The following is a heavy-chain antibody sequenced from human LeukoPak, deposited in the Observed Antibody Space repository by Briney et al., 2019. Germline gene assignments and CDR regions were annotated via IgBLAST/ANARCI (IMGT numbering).Heavy chain of an antibody. D-gene: IGHD2-21*02. CDR3: ASFGNCGGDCYRFDY. V-gene: IGHV4-59*08. CDR2: ISYSGST. CDR1: GGSISRYY. Sequence: SETLSLTCTVSGGSISRYYWSWIRQPPGKGLEWIGYISYSGSTNYNPSLKSRVTISVDTSKNQFSLRLSSVTAADTAVYYCASFGNCGGDCYRFDYWGQGTLVTVSS. J-gene: IGHJ4*02.